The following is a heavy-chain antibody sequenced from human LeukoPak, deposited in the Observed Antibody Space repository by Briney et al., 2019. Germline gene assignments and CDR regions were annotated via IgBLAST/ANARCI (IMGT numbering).Heavy chain of an antibody. Sequence: ASVKVSCKASGYTFTSYYMHWVRQAPGQGLKWMGIINPSGGSTSYAQKFQGRVTMTRDTSTSTVYMELSSLRSEDTAVYYCARSGYYDSSGYLIDYWGQGTLVTVSS. CDR2: INPSGGST. J-gene: IGHJ4*02. CDR3: ARSGYYDSSGYLIDY. V-gene: IGHV1-46*01. D-gene: IGHD3-22*01. CDR1: GYTFTSYY.